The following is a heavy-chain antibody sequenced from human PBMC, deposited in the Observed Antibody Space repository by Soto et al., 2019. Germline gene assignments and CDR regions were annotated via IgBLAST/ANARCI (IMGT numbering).Heavy chain of an antibody. Sequence: SETLSLTCAVYGGSFSGYYWSWIRQPPGKGLEWIGEINHSGSTNYNPSLKSRVTISVDTSKNQFSPKLSSVTAADTAVYYCARGPKYYYASSGYYDFDYWGQGTLVTV. J-gene: IGHJ4*02. D-gene: IGHD3-22*01. CDR1: GGSFSGYY. V-gene: IGHV4-34*01. CDR2: INHSGST. CDR3: ARGPKYYYASSGYYDFDY.